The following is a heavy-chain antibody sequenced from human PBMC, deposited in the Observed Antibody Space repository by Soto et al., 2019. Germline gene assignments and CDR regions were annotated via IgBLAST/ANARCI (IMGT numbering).Heavy chain of an antibody. Sequence: SETLSLTCTVSGGSISSGDYYWSWIRQPPGKGLEWIGYIYYSGSTYYNPSLKSRVTISVDTSKNQFSLKLSSVTAADTAVYYCARAKYYDILTGPDYWGQGTLVTVSS. CDR3: ARAKYYDILTGPDY. J-gene: IGHJ4*02. CDR1: GGSISSGDYY. D-gene: IGHD3-9*01. CDR2: IYYSGST. V-gene: IGHV4-30-4*01.